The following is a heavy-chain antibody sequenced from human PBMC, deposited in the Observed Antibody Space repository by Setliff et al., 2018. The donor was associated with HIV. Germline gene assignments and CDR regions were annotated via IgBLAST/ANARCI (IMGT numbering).Heavy chain of an antibody. D-gene: IGHD6-13*01. CDR1: GFTFSSYA. J-gene: IGHJ4*02. V-gene: IGHV3-23*01. Sequence: GGSLRLSCAASGFTFSSYAMTWVRQAPGKGLEWVAALSGSGGSTYYADSVKGRFTISRDNSKNTLYLQMNSLRAEDTAVYYCAKDRDSSSWPQYYFDYWGQGTLVTVSS. CDR2: LSGSGGST. CDR3: AKDRDSSSWPQYYFDY.